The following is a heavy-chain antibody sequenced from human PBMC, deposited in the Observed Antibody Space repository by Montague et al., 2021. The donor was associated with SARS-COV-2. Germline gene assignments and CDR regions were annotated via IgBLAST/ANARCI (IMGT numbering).Heavy chain of an antibody. CDR1: GFTFSSYE. CDR2: ITSSGSTI. CDR3: ARDLRDYDILTGYL. Sequence: SLRLSCAASGFTFSSYEMNWVRQAPGKGLEWVSYITSSGSTIYYADSVKGRFTISRGNAKNSLFLQMSSLRAEDTAVYYCARDLRDYDILTGYLWGQGTLVTVSS. J-gene: IGHJ4*02. D-gene: IGHD3-9*01. V-gene: IGHV3-48*03.